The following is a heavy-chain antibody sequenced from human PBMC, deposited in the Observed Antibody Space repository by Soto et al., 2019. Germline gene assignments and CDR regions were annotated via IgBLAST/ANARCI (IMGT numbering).Heavy chain of an antibody. J-gene: IGHJ4*02. D-gene: IGHD1-26*01. CDR2: ISYDGSNK. Sequence: GSLRLSCAAAGFTFSSYAMHWVRQAPGKGLEWVAVISYDGSNKYYADSVKGRFTISRDNSKNTLYLQMNSLRAEDTAVYYCARDGVGATAFFGYLDYWGQGALVTVSS. V-gene: IGHV3-30-3*01. CDR1: GFTFSSYA. CDR3: ARDGVGATAFFGYLDY.